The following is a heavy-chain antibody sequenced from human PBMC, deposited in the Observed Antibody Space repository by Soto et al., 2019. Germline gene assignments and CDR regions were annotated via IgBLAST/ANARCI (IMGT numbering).Heavy chain of an antibody. CDR3: AKILGYCSGGSCYSGYYYGMDV. CDR1: GYTFTSYY. Sequence: ASVKVSYKASGYTFTSYYMHWVRQAPGQGLEWMGIINPSGGSTSYAQKFQGRVTMTRDTSTSTVYMELSSLRSEDTAVYYCAKILGYCSGGSCYSGYYYGMDVWGQGTTVTVSS. CDR2: INPSGGST. V-gene: IGHV1-46*01. J-gene: IGHJ6*02. D-gene: IGHD2-15*01.